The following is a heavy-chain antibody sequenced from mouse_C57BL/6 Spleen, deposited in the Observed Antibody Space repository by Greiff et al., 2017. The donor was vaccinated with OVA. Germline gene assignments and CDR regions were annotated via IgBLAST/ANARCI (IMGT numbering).Heavy chain of an antibody. J-gene: IGHJ4*01. V-gene: IGHV1-62-2*01. CDR3: ARDEDDDGYYHDAMDY. Sequence: QVQLQQSGAELVKPGASVKLSCKASGYTFTEYTIHWVKQRSGQGLEWIGWFYPGSGSIKYNEKFKDKATLTADKSSSTVYMELSRLTSEDSAVYFCARDEDDDGYYHDAMDYWGQGTSVTVSS. CDR2: FYPGSGSI. CDR1: GYTFTEYT. D-gene: IGHD2-3*01.